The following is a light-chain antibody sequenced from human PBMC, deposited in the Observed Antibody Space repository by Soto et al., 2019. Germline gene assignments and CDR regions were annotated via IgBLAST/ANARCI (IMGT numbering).Light chain of an antibody. V-gene: IGKV1-5*03. J-gene: IGKJ3*01. CDR3: QQYNSYSQFT. CDR2: KAS. Sequence: DIQMTQSPSTLSASVLDIVTITFLASQSIKNWLAWYQQKPGEAPKLLIYKASTLESGVPSRFSGSGSGTEFTLTISCLQPDDVATYYCQQYNSYSQFTFGPGTKVDIK. CDR1: QSIKNW.